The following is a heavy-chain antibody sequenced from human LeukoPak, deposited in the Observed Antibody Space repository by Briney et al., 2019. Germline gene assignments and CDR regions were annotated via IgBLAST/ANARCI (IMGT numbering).Heavy chain of an antibody. CDR3: ARDRKAIVGATLDY. CDR1: GFTFSSYS. D-gene: IGHD1-26*01. J-gene: IGHJ4*02. Sequence: GGSLRLSCAASGFTFSSYSMNWVRQAPGKGLEWVSSISSSSSYIYYADSVKGRFTISRDNAKNSLYLQMNSLRAEDTAVYYCARDRKAIVGATLDYWGQGTLVAVSS. CDR2: ISSSSSYI. V-gene: IGHV3-21*01.